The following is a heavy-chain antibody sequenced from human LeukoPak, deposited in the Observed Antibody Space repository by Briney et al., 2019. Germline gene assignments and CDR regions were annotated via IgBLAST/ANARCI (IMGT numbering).Heavy chain of an antibody. Sequence: PGRSLRLSCAASGFTFSSYGMPWVRQAPGKGLEGVAVIWYDGSNRYYADSVKGRFTISRDNSKNTLYLQMNSLRAEDTAMYYCARDLYYYDSSGYYHYYYYGMDVWGQGTTVTVSS. J-gene: IGHJ6*02. D-gene: IGHD3-22*01. CDR3: ARDLYYYDSSGYYHYYYYGMDV. CDR2: IWYDGSNR. V-gene: IGHV3-33*01. CDR1: GFTFSSYG.